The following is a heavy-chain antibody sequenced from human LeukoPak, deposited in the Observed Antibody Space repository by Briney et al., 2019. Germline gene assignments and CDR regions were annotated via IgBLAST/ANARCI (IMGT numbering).Heavy chain of an antibody. D-gene: IGHD1-1*01. J-gene: IGHJ4*02. CDR2: ISSSSSTI. CDR1: GFTFSSYS. V-gene: IGHV3-48*04. Sequence: PGGSLRLSCAASGFTFSSYSMNWVRQAPGKGLEWVSYISSSSSTIYYADSVKRRFTISRDNAKSSLYLQMNILRAEDTAVYYCARGRNWNDVSYFDYWGQGTLVTVSS. CDR3: ARGRNWNDVSYFDY.